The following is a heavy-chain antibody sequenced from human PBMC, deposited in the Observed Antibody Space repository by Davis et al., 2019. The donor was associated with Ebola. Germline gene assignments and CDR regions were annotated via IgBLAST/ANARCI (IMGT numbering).Heavy chain of an antibody. Sequence: GESLKISCAASGFTFSSHSMNWVRQAPGRGLEWVSYISSRGSPIYYADSVRGRFTTSRDNAKNSLYLQMNSLSDEDTAVYYCARDWAGLDVWGKGTTVTVSS. D-gene: IGHD3-16*01. V-gene: IGHV3-48*02. J-gene: IGHJ6*04. CDR2: ISSRGSPI. CDR1: GFTFSSHS. CDR3: ARDWAGLDV.